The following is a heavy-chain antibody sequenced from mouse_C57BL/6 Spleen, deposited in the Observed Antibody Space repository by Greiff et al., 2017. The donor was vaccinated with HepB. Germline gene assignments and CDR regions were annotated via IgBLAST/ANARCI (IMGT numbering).Heavy chain of an antibody. CDR3: ARDYYDYDRDYFDY. J-gene: IGHJ2*01. Sequence: QVQLQQSGPELVKPGASVKISCKASGYAFSSSWVNWVKQRPGKGLEWIGRIYPGDGDTNYNGKFKGKATLTADKSSSTAYMQLSSLTSEDSAVYFCARDYYDYDRDYFDYWGQGTTLTVAS. D-gene: IGHD2-4*01. V-gene: IGHV1-82*01. CDR2: IYPGDGDT. CDR1: GYAFSSSW.